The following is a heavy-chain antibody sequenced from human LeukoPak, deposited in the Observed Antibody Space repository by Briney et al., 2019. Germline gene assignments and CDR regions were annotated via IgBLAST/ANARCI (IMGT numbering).Heavy chain of an antibody. CDR1: GGSISSYY. J-gene: IGHJ6*03. CDR3: SSGYYYYYYYMDV. V-gene: IGHV4-59*01. Sequence: PSETLSLTCTVSGGSISSYYWSWIRQPPGKGLEWIGYIYDSGNTKYNPSLKSRVTISIDTPKNQFSLKLTSVTAADTAVYYCSSGYYYYYYYMDVWGKGTTVTVSS. D-gene: IGHD3-10*01. CDR2: IYDSGNT.